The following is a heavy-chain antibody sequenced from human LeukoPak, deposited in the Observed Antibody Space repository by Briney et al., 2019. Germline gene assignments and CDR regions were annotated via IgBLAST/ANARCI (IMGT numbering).Heavy chain of an antibody. CDR3: ARGYDFWSGYYFDY. CDR1: GGSISSYY. J-gene: IGHJ4*02. D-gene: IGHD3-3*01. V-gene: IGHV4-59*01. CDR2: IYYSGTT. Sequence: SETLSLTCTVSGGSISSYYWSWIRQPPGKGLEWIGYIYYSGTTNYNPSLKSRVTISVDTSKNQFSLKLSSVTAADTAVYYCARGYDFWSGYYFDYWGQGTLVTVSS.